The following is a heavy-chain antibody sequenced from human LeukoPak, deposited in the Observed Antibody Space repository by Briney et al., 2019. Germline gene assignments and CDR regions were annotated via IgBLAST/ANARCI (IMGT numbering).Heavy chain of an antibody. J-gene: IGHJ5*02. CDR2: IYYSGST. CDR1: GGSISSGGYY. V-gene: IGHV4-31*03. D-gene: IGHD5-18*01. CDR3: ARGRVTWIQLWFQRHNWFDP. Sequence: PSQTLSLTCTVSGGSISSGGYYWSWIRQHPGKGLEWIGYIYYSGSTYYNPSLKSRVTISVDTSKNQFSLKLSSVTAADTAVYYCARGRVTWIQLWFQRHNWFDPWGQGTLVTVSS.